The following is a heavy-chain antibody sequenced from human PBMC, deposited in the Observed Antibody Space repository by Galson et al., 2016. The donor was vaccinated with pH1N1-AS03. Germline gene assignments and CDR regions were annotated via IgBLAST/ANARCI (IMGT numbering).Heavy chain of an antibody. CDR1: GGTFNKYA. Sequence: SVKVSCKAFGGTFNKYAITWVRQAPGQGLEWMGGIIPIFGNSDYAQKFQGRVTISTDKSTTTAYMELSSLRSEDTAVYYCVRGDGGNNFDFWGRGTLVTVSS. CDR2: IIPIFGNS. V-gene: IGHV1-69*05. CDR3: VRGDGGNNFDF. J-gene: IGHJ4*02. D-gene: IGHD4-23*01.